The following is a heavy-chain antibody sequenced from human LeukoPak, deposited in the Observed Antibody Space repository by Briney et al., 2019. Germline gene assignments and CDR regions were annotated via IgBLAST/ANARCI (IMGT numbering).Heavy chain of an antibody. CDR3: ARVLLLGYCSSTSCYGPFDY. D-gene: IGHD2-2*01. Sequence: SQTLSLTRAISGDSVSSNSAAWNWIRQSPSRGLEWLGRTYYGSKWYNDYAVSVKSRITINPDTSKNQFSLQLNSVTPEDTAVYYCARVLLLGYCSSTSCYGPFDYWGQGTLVTVSS. V-gene: IGHV6-1*01. CDR1: GDSVSSNSAA. CDR2: TYYGSKWYN. J-gene: IGHJ4*02.